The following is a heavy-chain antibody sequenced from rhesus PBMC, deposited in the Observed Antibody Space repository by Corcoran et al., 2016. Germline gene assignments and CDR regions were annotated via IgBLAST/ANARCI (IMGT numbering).Heavy chain of an antibody. CDR1: GGSISIGY. D-gene: IGHD3-16*01. V-gene: IGHV4-169*02. CDR2: IYGSGSST. Sequence: QLQLQESGPGLVKPSETLSVTCAVSGGSISIGYWSWTRRAPGKGLEWIGYIYGSGSSTNYNPSLKSRVTLSVDTSKNQLSLKLSSVTAADTAVYYCASTPYYSGSYPPSYWGQGVLVTVSS. CDR3: ASTPYYSGSYPPSY. J-gene: IGHJ4*01.